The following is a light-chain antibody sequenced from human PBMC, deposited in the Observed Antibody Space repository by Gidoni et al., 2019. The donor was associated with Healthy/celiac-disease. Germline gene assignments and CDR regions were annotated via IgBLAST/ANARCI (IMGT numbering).Light chain of an antibody. CDR2: DAS. CDR1: QSISSW. J-gene: IGKJ1*01. CDR3: QQYNSYSWT. Sequence: DIKMTQSPSTLSASVGDRVTLTCRASQSISSWLAWCQQKPGKAPQLLIYDASLLESGVTSRFIRSGSGTEFTLTISSLQPDDFSTYYCQQYNSYSWTFGQGTKVEIK. V-gene: IGKV1-5*01.